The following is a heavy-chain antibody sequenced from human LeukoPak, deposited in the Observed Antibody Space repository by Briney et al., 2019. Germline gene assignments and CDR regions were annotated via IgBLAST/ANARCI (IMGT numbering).Heavy chain of an antibody. CDR1: GFTFSSYA. Sequence: GGSLRLSCAASGFTFSSYAMSWVRQAPGKGLEWVSAISGSGGSTYYADSVKGRFTISRDNSKNTLYLQMNSLRAEDTAVYYCAKVYPFLVEQHQYYFDYWGQGTLVTVSS. CDR2: ISGSGGST. D-gene: IGHD6-13*01. J-gene: IGHJ4*02. V-gene: IGHV3-23*01. CDR3: AKVYPFLVEQHQYYFDY.